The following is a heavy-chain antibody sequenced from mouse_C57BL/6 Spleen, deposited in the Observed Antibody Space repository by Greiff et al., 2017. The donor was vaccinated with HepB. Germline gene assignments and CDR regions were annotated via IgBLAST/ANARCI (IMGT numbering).Heavy chain of an antibody. Sequence: EVKLMESGPELVKPGASVKISCKASGYSFTDYNMNWVKQSNGKSLEWIGVINPNYGTTSYNQKFKGKATLTVDQSSSTAYMQLNSLTSEDSAVYYCTRSRAEYYAMDYWGQGTSVTVSS. V-gene: IGHV1-39*01. CDR3: TRSRAEYYAMDY. CDR1: GYSFTDYN. CDR2: INPNYGTT. J-gene: IGHJ4*01.